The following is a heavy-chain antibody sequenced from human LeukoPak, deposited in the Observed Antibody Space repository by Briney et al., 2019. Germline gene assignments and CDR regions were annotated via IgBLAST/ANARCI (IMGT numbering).Heavy chain of an antibody. D-gene: IGHD3-3*01. V-gene: IGHV4-38-2*02. CDR3: ARGRWRRHSYYYYMDV. Sequence: SETLSLTCTVSGYSISSGYYWGWVRQPPGKGLEWIGRIYHSGSTYYNPSLKSRVTISVDTSKNQFSLKLSSVTAADTAVYYCARGRWRRHSYYYYMDVWGKGTTVTVSS. CDR2: IYHSGST. CDR1: GYSISSGYY. J-gene: IGHJ6*03.